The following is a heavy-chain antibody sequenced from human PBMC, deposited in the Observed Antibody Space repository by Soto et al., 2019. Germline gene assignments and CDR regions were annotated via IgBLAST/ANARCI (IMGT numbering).Heavy chain of an antibody. J-gene: IGHJ6*03. CDR1: GYTFTSYD. D-gene: IGHD3-3*01. V-gene: IGHV1-8*01. CDR2: MNPNSGNT. Sequence: ASVKVSCKASGYTFTSYDINWVRQATGQGLEWMGWMNPNSGNTGYAQKFQGRVTMTRNTSISTAYMELSSLRSEDTAVYYCAKAPNYDFWSGDYYYYMDVWGKGTTVTVSS. CDR3: AKAPNYDFWSGDYYYYMDV.